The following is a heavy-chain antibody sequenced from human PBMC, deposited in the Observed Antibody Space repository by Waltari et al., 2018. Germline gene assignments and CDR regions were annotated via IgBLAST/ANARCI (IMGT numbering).Heavy chain of an antibody. Sequence: QVQLQQWGAGLLKPSETLSLTCAVYGGSFSGYYWRWIRQPPGKGLEWIGEITHSGSTNYNPSLKSRVTISVDTSKNQFSLKLSSVTAAGTAVYYCARVTTVTRQAGMDVWGQGTTVTVSS. CDR3: ARVTTVTRQAGMDV. D-gene: IGHD4-4*01. V-gene: IGHV4-34*01. CDR2: ITHSGST. J-gene: IGHJ6*02. CDR1: GGSFSGYY.